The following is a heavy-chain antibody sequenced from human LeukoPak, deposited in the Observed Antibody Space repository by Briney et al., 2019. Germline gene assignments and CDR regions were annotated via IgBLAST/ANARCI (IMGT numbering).Heavy chain of an antibody. D-gene: IGHD3-3*01. Sequence: SVKVSCKASGGTFSSYAISWVRQAPRQGLEWMGRIIPILGIANYAQKFQGRVTITADKSTSTAYMELSSLRSEDTAVYYCARGERGWSGYYNYYYYGMDVWGQGATVTVSS. CDR2: IIPILGIA. J-gene: IGHJ6*02. CDR3: ARGERGWSGYYNYYYYGMDV. V-gene: IGHV1-69*04. CDR1: GGTFSSYA.